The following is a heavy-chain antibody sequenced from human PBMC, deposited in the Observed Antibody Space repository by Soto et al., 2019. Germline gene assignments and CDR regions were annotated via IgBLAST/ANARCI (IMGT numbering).Heavy chain of an antibody. CDR3: ASDSHCDGGNCPMGGFDM. Sequence: PGESLKISCKGSGYSFAGYWITWVRQKPGKGLEWMGRIDPSDSQTYYSPSFRGHVTISATKSITTVFLQWSSLRASDTAMYYCASDSHCDGGNCPMGGFDMWGQGTMVTVS. J-gene: IGHJ3*02. V-gene: IGHV5-10-1*01. CDR1: GYSFAGYW. D-gene: IGHD2-15*01. CDR2: IDPSDSQT.